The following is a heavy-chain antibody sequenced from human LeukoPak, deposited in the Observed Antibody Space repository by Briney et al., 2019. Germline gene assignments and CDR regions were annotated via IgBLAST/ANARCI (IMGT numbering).Heavy chain of an antibody. V-gene: IGHV4-59*01. Sequence: SETLSLTCTVSGGSISSYYWSWIRQPPGKGLEWIGYIYYSGSTNYNPSLKGRVTISVDTSKNQFSLKLSSVTAADTAVYYCARDKTDGYNYYYGMDVWGQGTTVTVSS. CDR3: ARDKTDGYNYYYGMDV. J-gene: IGHJ6*02. D-gene: IGHD5-24*01. CDR1: GGSISSYY. CDR2: IYYSGST.